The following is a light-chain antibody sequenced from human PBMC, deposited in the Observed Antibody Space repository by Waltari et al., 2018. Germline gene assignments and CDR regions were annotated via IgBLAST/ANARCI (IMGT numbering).Light chain of an antibody. J-gene: IGKJ2*01. CDR1: HSINSSY. CDR3: QHYGSASMYT. CDR2: GAS. V-gene: IGKV3-20*01. Sequence: IVLTQSPGTLSLSPGARATLSCRASHSINSSYLAWYQQKPGQAPRLLIYGASSRATGIPDRFSGSGSGTDFTLIISRLEPEDFAVYYCQHYGSASMYTFGQGTKLEIK.